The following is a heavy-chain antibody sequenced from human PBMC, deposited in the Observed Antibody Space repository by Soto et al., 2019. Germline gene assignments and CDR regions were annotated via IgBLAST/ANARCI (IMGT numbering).Heavy chain of an antibody. Sequence: GGSLRLSCAASGFTFSSYEMNWVRQAPGKGLEWVSYISSSGSTIYYADSVKGRFTISRDNAKNSLYLQMNSLRAEDTAVYYCAGGLETYYDILTGYHFDYWGQGTLVTVSS. CDR2: ISSSGSTI. V-gene: IGHV3-48*03. D-gene: IGHD3-9*01. J-gene: IGHJ4*02. CDR3: AGGLETYYDILTGYHFDY. CDR1: GFTFSSYE.